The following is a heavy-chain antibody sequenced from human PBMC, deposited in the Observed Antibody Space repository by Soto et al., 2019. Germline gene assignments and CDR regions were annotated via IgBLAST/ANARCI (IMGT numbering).Heavy chain of an antibody. CDR2: IHNSGST. V-gene: IGHV4-31*03. D-gene: IGHD6-19*01. J-gene: IGHJ4*02. CDR1: GASVSGDGSY. Sequence: QVQLQESGPGLVKPSQTLSLTCLVSGASVSGDGSYCSWIRQHPGKGLEFIGYIHNSGSTCSNPSLENRVAMSIDTSKNQFSLRLRSVTAADSAVYFCARDLGSEQWFFDNWGQGILVTVSS. CDR3: ARDLGSEQWFFDN.